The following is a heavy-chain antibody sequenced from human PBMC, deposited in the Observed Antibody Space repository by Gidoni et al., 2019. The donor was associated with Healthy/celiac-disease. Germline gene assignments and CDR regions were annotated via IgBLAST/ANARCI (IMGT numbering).Heavy chain of an antibody. Sequence: VQLVESGGGLVQPGGSLRLSCAAPGLTFSNAWMSWVRQAPGTGLEWVGRIKSKTDGGTTDYAAPVKGRFTISRDDSKNTLYLQMNSLKTEDTAVYYCTTADPVPFGDYWGQGTLVTVSS. CDR3: TTADPVPFGDY. J-gene: IGHJ4*02. D-gene: IGHD3-10*01. CDR2: IKSKTDGGTT. CDR1: GLTFSNAW. V-gene: IGHV3-15*01.